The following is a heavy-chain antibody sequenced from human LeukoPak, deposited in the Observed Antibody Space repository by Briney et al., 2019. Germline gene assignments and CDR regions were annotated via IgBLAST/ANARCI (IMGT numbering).Heavy chain of an antibody. CDR1: GFIFSSYA. Sequence: QTGGSLRLSCAASGFIFSSYAMNWVRQAPGKGLEWVSAISGSGGSTYYADSVKGRFTISRDNSKNTLYLQMNSLRAEDTAVYYCAKRRGLELLYYYYMDVWGKGTTVTVSS. CDR3: AKRRGLELLYYYYMDV. J-gene: IGHJ6*03. CDR2: ISGSGGST. D-gene: IGHD1-7*01. V-gene: IGHV3-23*01.